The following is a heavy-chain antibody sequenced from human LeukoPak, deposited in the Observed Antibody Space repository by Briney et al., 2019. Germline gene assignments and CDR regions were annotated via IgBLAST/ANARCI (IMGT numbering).Heavy chain of an antibody. CDR2: INHSGST. CDR3: ASVGGGYSYGLNI. V-gene: IGHV4-34*01. Sequence: SETLSLTCAVYGGSFSGYYWSWIRQPPGKGLEWIGEINHSGSTNYSPSLKSRVTISVDTSKNQFSLKLSSVTAADTAVYYCASVGGGYSYGLNIWGQGTMVTVSS. J-gene: IGHJ3*02. D-gene: IGHD5-18*01. CDR1: GGSFSGYY.